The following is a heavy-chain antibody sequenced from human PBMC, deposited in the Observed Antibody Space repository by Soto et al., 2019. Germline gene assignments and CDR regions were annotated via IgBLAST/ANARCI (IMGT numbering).Heavy chain of an antibody. V-gene: IGHV3-30-3*01. D-gene: IGHD3-10*01. Sequence: PGGSLRLSCAASGFTFSSYAMHRVRQAPGKGLEWVAVISYDGSNKYYADSVKGRFTISRDNSKNTLYLQMNSLRAEDTAVYYCARDMRIGSGGSAFDPWGQGTLVTVSS. J-gene: IGHJ5*02. CDR3: ARDMRIGSGGSAFDP. CDR2: ISYDGSNK. CDR1: GFTFSSYA.